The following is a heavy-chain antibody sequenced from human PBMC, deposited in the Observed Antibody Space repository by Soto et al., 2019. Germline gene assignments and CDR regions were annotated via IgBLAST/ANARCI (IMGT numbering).Heavy chain of an antibody. J-gene: IGHJ5*02. CDR1: GYTFTTYG. CDR2: ISAYNGNT. V-gene: IGHV1-18*01. CDR3: ARDRGQWLSKGEFAP. D-gene: IGHD6-19*01. Sequence: QVQLVQSGAEVKKPGASVKVSCKASGYTFTTYGINWVRQAPGQGLEWMGWISAYNGNTNYAQKLQGRDTMTTDTSTSTAYMELRSLRSDDTAVYYCARDRGQWLSKGEFAPWGQGTLVTVSS.